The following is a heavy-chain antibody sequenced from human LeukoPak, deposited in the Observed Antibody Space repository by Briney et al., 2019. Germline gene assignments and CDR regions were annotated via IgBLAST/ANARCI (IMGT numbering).Heavy chain of an antibody. V-gene: IGHV3-21*01. CDR2: ISSSSSYI. J-gene: IGHJ4*02. D-gene: IGHD6-19*01. CDR3: ASSGWLPFDY. CDR1: GFTFSSYS. Sequence: GGSLRLSCAASGFTFSSYSMNWVRQAPGKGLEWVSSISSSSSYIYYADSVKGRFTISRDNAKSSLYLQMNSLRAEDTAVYYCASSGWLPFDYWGQGTLVTVSS.